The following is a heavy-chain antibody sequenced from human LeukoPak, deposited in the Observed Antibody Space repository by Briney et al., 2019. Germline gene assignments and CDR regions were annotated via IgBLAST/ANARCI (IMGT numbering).Heavy chain of an antibody. CDR3: ARAPPPPAAFKYYFDY. J-gene: IGHJ4*02. D-gene: IGHD2-2*01. CDR1: GFTFSSYT. V-gene: IGHV3-48*04. CDR2: IGTSSTTI. Sequence: GGSLRLSCAASGFTFSSYTMNWVRQPPGKGLEWVSNIGTSSTTIYYADSVKGRFTISRDNAKNSLYLQMNSLRAEDTAVYYCARAPPPPAAFKYYFDYWGQGTLVTVSS.